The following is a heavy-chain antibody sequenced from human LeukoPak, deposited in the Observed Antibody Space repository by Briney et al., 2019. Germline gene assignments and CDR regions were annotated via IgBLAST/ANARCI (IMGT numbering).Heavy chain of an antibody. V-gene: IGHV3-48*03. Sequence: PGGSLRLSCAASGFTFSSYEMNWVRQAPGKGLEWVSYISSSGSTIYYADSVKGRFTISRDNAKNSLYLQMNSLRAEDTAVYYCARDSAVAGTFSYWGQGTLVTVSS. CDR1: GFTFSSYE. CDR2: ISSSGSTI. D-gene: IGHD6-19*01. CDR3: ARDSAVAGTFSY. J-gene: IGHJ4*02.